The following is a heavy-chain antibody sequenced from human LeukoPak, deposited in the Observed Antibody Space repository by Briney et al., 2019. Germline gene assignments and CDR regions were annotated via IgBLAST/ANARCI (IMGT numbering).Heavy chain of an antibody. V-gene: IGHV3-11*01. CDR1: GFTFSNYY. CDR3: ARDTEYSGSYPLDY. J-gene: IGHJ4*02. CDR2: ISSSGSTI. D-gene: IGHD1-26*01. Sequence: GGSLRLSCAASGFTFSNYYMSWIRQAPGNGLEWVSYISSSGSTIYYADSVKGRFTISRDNAKNSLYLQMNSLRAEDTAVYHCARDTEYSGSYPLDYWGQGTLVTVSS.